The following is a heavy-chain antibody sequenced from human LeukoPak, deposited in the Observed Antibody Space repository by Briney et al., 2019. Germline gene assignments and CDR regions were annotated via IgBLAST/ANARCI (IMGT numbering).Heavy chain of an antibody. J-gene: IGHJ3*01. CDR2: IYPGDSDT. V-gene: IGHV5-51*01. D-gene: IGHD2-2*02. CDR1: GYSFTNYW. CDR3: ARSPVPATIVARAFDV. Sequence: GESLKVSCKASGYSFTNYWIGWVRQVPGQGLEWMGVIYPGDSDTRYSPSFQGQVTISADKSITTASLQWSSLKASDSAIYYCARSPVPATIVARAFDVWGPGTMVTVSS.